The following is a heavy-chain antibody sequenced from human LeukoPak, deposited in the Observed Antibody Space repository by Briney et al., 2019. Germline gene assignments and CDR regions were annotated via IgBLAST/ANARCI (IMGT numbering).Heavy chain of an antibody. CDR3: AGVAAVLVFDY. V-gene: IGHV4-30-4*01. CDR2: IYYSGST. D-gene: IGHD6-13*01. Sequence: SETLSLTCTVSGGSISSGDYYWSWIRQPPGKGLEWIGYIYYSGSTYYNPSLKSRVTISVDTSKNQFSLKLSSVTAADTAVYYCAGVAAVLVFDYWGQGTLVTVSS. J-gene: IGHJ4*02. CDR1: GGSISSGDYY.